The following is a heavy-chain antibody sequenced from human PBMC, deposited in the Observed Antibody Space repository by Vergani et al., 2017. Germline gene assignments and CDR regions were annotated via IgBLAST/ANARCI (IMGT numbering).Heavy chain of an antibody. V-gene: IGHV3-7*03. CDR2: IKQDGSEK. J-gene: IGHJ6*03. CDR3: ARARGGYEFWSGDYYYYYMDV. D-gene: IGHD3-3*01. Sequence: EVQLVESGGGLVQPGGSLRLSCAASGFTFSSYWMSWVRQAPGKGLEWVANIKQDGSEKYYVDSVKGRFTISRDNAKNSLYLQMNSLRAEDTAVYYCARARGGYEFWSGDYYYYYMDVWGKGTTVTVSS. CDR1: GFTFSSYW.